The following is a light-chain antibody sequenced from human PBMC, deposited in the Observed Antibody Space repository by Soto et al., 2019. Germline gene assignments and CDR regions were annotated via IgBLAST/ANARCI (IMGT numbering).Light chain of an antibody. Sequence: DIQMTHSPSTLSSSVVYRVTITCRXSESISHWLAWYQQKPGKAPRLLIYDASNLEGGVPSRFSGSGSGTEFTLTVSSLQPDDFATYYCQQYNTFSPMWTFGQGTKVDI. V-gene: IGKV1-5*01. CDR3: QQYNTFSPMWT. J-gene: IGKJ1*01. CDR2: DAS. CDR1: ESISHW.